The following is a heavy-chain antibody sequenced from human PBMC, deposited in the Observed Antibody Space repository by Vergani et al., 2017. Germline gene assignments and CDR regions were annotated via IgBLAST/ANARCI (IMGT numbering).Heavy chain of an antibody. CDR3: ARRDITIFGVVIMRGYYYYCTDV. J-gene: IGHJ6*02. Sequence: QVQLVQSGAEVKKPGSSVKVSCKASGGTFSSYAISWVRQAPGQGLEWMGRIIPIFVTANYAQKFQGRVTITADESTSTAYMELSSLRSDDTAVYYCARRDITIFGVVIMRGYYYYCTDVWGQGSTVTVYS. D-gene: IGHD3-3*01. CDR2: IIPIFVTA. CDR1: GGTFSSYA. V-gene: IGHV1-69*18.